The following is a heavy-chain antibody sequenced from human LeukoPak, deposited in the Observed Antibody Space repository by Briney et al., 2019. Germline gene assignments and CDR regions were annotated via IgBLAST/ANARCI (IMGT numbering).Heavy chain of an antibody. CDR1: GGTFSSYA. D-gene: IGHD3-10*01. J-gene: IGHJ4*02. V-gene: IGHV1-69*04. CDR3: ASSHGSGSYYNVRFDY. Sequence: SVKVSCKASGGTFSSYAISGVLQAPGQGLEWMGRIIPILGIANYAQKFQGRVTITADKSTSTAYMELSSLRSEDTAVYYCASSHGSGSYYNVRFDYWGQGTLVTVSS. CDR2: IIPILGIA.